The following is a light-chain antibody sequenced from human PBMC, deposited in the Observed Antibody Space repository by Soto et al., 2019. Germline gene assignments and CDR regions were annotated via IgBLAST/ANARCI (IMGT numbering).Light chain of an antibody. CDR1: SSDVGGYNY. V-gene: IGLV2-14*01. J-gene: IGLJ2*01. CDR2: DVS. Sequence: QSALTQPASVSGSPGQSITISCTGTSSDVGGYNYVSWYQQHPGKAPKLMIYDVSNRPSGVSNRFSGSKSGNTASLTISGLQAEDEADYYCSSNTSSSTGVFGGGTKLTGL. CDR3: SSNTSSSTGV.